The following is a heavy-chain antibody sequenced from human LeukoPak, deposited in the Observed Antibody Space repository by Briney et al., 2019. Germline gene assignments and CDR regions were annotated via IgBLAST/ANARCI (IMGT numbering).Heavy chain of an antibody. V-gene: IGHV3-23*01. CDR2: ISGSGGST. CDR1: GFTFSSYA. Sequence: GGSLRLSCAASGFTFSSYAMSWVRQAPGKGLEWVSAISGSGGSTSYADSVKGRFTISRDNSKNTLYLQMNSLRTEDTAVYYCARDLSGVTGYTYGRGIDYWGQGTLVTVSS. J-gene: IGHJ4*02. CDR3: ARDLSGVTGYTYGRGIDY. D-gene: IGHD5-18*01.